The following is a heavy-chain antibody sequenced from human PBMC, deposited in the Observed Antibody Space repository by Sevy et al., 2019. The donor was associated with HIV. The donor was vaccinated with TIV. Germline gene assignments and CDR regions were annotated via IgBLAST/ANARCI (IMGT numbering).Heavy chain of an antibody. CDR1: GGSFSGYY. CDR3: ERDHYSNDSFDY. Sequence: SETLSLTCAVYGGSFSGYYWSWIRQPPGKGLEWIGEINHSGSTNYNPSLKSRVTISVDTSKNQFSLKLSSVTAADTAVYYCERDHYSNDSFDYWGQGTLVTVSS. J-gene: IGHJ4*02. V-gene: IGHV4-34*01. D-gene: IGHD4-4*01. CDR2: INHSGST.